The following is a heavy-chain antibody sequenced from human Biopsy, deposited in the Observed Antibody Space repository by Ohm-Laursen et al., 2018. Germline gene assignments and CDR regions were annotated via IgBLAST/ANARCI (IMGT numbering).Heavy chain of an antibody. J-gene: IGHJ4*02. CDR2: IYYTGST. Sequence: TLSLTWSVSRDSISNYYWTWIRQSPGKGLEWIGYIYYTGSTNYNPSVKSRVTISVGTSKNQFSLKLNSVTAADTAVYFCARDSRGGHLNTTLITGKNLDSWGQGILVTVSS. V-gene: IGHV4-59*01. CDR3: ARDSRGGHLNTTLITGKNLDS. D-gene: IGHD3-16*01. CDR1: RDSISNYY.